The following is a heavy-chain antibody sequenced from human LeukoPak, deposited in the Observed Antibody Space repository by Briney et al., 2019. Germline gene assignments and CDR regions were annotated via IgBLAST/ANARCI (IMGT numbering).Heavy chain of an antibody. V-gene: IGHV1-8*01. CDR2: MNPNSGNT. CDR3: AAYSSGWYSTGNDAFDI. Sequence: ASVKVSCKAPGYTFTSFDINWVRQATGQGLEWMGWMNPNSGNTGYAQKFQGRVTMTRNTSISTAHMELSSLRSEDTAVYYCAAYSSGWYSTGNDAFDIWGQGTMVTVSS. J-gene: IGHJ3*02. CDR1: GYTFTSFD. D-gene: IGHD6-19*01.